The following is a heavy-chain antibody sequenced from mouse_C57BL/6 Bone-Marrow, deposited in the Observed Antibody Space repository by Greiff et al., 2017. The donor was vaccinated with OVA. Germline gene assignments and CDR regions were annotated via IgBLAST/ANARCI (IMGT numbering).Heavy chain of an antibody. J-gene: IGHJ3*01. CDR3: ARDQAHYYASFAY. CDR2: ISDGGSYT. Sequence: EVMLVESGGGLVKPGGSLKLSCAASGFTFSSYAMSWVRQTPEKRLEWVATISDGGSYTYYPDNVKGRFTISRVNAKNNLYLQMSHLKSEDTAMYYCARDQAHYYASFAYWGQGTLVTVSA. D-gene: IGHD2-1*01. CDR1: GFTFSSYA. V-gene: IGHV5-4*01.